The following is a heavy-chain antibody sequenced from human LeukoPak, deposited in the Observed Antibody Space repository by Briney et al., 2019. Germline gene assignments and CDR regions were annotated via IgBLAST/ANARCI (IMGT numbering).Heavy chain of an antibody. CDR3: AKTYYSSRAHYYYYYYMDV. D-gene: IGHD3-10*01. J-gene: IGHJ6*03. Sequence: GGSLRLSCAASGFTFSGYYMRWIRQAPGKGLEGISYISTSSSTIYYADSVKGRFTISRDNAKNSLSLQMNSLRAEDTAVYYCAKTYYSSRAHYYYYYYMDVWGKGTTVTISS. V-gene: IGHV3-11*01. CDR2: ISTSSSTI. CDR1: GFTFSGYY.